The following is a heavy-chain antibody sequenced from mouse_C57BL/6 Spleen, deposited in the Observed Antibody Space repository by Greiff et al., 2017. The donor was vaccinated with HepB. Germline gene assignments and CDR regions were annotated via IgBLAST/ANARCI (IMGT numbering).Heavy chain of an antibody. CDR2: ISDGGSYT. CDR3: ARDDYDGYYLFAY. Sequence: DVKLVESGGGLVKPGGSLKLSCAASGFTFSSYAISWVRQTPEKRLEWVATISDGGSYTYYPDNVKGRFTISRDNAKNNLYLQMSHLKSEDTAMYYCARDDYDGYYLFAYWGQGTLVTVSA. D-gene: IGHD2-3*01. J-gene: IGHJ3*01. CDR1: GFTFSSYA. V-gene: IGHV5-4*01.